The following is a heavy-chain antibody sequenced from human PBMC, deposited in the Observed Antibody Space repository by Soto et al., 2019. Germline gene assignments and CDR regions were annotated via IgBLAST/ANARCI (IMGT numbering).Heavy chain of an antibody. D-gene: IGHD3-3*01. V-gene: IGHV3-66*01. CDR3: ARFLENHYFDS. J-gene: IGHJ4*02. CDR1: GFTVSSKY. Sequence: EVQLVESGGGLVQPGGSLRLSCAASGFTVSSKYMSWVRQAPGKGLEWVSVIYSGDSTNYADSVKGRFTISRDNSKNMLYLHMNSLRAEDTAMYYCARFLENHYFDSWGQGTLVTVSS. CDR2: IYSGDST.